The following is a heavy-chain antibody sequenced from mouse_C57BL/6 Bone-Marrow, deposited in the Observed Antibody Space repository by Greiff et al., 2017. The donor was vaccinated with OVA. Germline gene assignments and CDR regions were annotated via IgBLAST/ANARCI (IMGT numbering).Heavy chain of an antibody. CDR1: GYTFTSYG. D-gene: IGHD2-1*01. Sequence: VQLQESGAELARPGASVKLSCKASGYTFTSYGISWVKQRTGQGLEWIGEIYPRSGNTYYTEKFKGKATLTADKSSSTAYMELRSLTSEDSAVYFCARGGNYNYYAMDYWGQGTSVTVSS. V-gene: IGHV1-81*01. CDR2: IYPRSGNT. J-gene: IGHJ4*01. CDR3: ARGGNYNYYAMDY.